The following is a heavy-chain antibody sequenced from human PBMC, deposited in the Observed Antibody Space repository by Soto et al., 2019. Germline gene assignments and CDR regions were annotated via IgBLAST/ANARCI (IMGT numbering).Heavy chain of an antibody. J-gene: IGHJ6*02. Sequence: SETLSLTCTVSGGSISSYYWSWIRQPPGKGLEWIGYIYYSGSTNYNPSLKSRVTISVDTSKNQFSLKLSSVTAADTAVYYCARVVAADGAGMDVWGQGTTVTVSS. CDR2: IYYSGST. D-gene: IGHD6-13*01. CDR3: ARVVAADGAGMDV. CDR1: GGSISSYY. V-gene: IGHV4-59*01.